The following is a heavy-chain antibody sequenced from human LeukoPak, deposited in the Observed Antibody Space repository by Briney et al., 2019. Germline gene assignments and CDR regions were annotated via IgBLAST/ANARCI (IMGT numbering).Heavy chain of an antibody. D-gene: IGHD3-10*01. Sequence: SETLSLTCTVSGGSISTIPLYWGWIRQPPGKGLEWIGSIFDTGSTYDNPSLKSRVTISVDTSRNQFSLKLTSVTAADTAVYYCARSHFYGSGVEPWGQGTLVTVSS. CDR2: IFDTGST. V-gene: IGHV4-39*01. J-gene: IGHJ5*02. CDR3: ARSHFYGSGVEP. CDR1: GGSISTIPLY.